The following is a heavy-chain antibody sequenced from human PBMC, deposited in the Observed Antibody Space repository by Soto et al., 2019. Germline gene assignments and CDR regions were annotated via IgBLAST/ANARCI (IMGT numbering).Heavy chain of an antibody. CDR2: IRIDSNHI. Sequence: EVQLVESGGGLVQPGGSLRLSCAASGFIFTSYSMNWVRQAPGKGLEWLSYIRIDSNHIGYADSVRGRFTISSDIAKNSLYIQMNSLRDEDTAVYYCARDLSYAFDYWGHGTLVTVSS. CDR3: ARDLSYAFDY. D-gene: IGHD1-26*01. CDR1: GFIFTSYS. J-gene: IGHJ4*01. V-gene: IGHV3-48*02.